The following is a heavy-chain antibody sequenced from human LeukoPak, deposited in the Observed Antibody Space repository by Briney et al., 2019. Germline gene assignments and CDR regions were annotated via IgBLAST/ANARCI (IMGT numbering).Heavy chain of an antibody. CDR2: INHSGST. J-gene: IGHJ4*02. Sequence: SETLSLTCAVYGGSFSGYYWSWIRQPPGKGLEWIGDINHSGSTNYNPSLKSRVTISVDTSKNQFSLKLSSVTAADTAVYYCARRNYYDSSGSDYWGQGTLVTVSS. CDR1: GGSFSGYY. D-gene: IGHD3-22*01. V-gene: IGHV4-34*01. CDR3: ARRNYYDSSGSDY.